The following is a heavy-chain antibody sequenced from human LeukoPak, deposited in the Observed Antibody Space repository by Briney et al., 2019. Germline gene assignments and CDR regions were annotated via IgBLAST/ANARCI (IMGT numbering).Heavy chain of an antibody. CDR2: ISGSGGST. CDR1: GFTFGSYA. D-gene: IGHD2-2*01. CDR3: AKDCTSTNCHVDY. V-gene: IGHV3-23*01. J-gene: IGHJ4*02. Sequence: PGGSLRLSCAASGFTFGSYAMSWVRQAPGKGLEWVSAISGSGGSTYYADSVKGRFTISRDNSKNTLYLQMNSLRAEDTALYYCAKDCTSTNCHVDYWGQGTLVTVSS.